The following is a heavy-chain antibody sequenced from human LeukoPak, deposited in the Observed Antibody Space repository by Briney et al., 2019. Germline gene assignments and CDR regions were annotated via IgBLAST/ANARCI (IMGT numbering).Heavy chain of an antibody. J-gene: IGHJ4*02. CDR3: ARAKGLQKKAAGYDY. CDR2: ISYDGSNK. D-gene: IGHD6-13*01. V-gene: IGHV3-30*03. Sequence: GGSLRLSCAASGFTFSSYGMHWVRQAPGKGLEWVAVISYDGSNKYYADSVKGRFTISRDNAKNSLYLQMNSLRAEDTAVYYCARAKGLQKKAAGYDYWGQGTLVTVSS. CDR1: GFTFSSYG.